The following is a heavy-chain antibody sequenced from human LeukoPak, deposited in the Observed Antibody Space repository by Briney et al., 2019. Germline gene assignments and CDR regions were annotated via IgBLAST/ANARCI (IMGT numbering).Heavy chain of an antibody. J-gene: IGHJ4*02. Sequence: PGGSLRLSCAASGFTFSSYSMHWVRQAPGKGLEWVSAISGSGGSTYYADSVKGRFTISRDNSKNTLYLQMNSLRAEDTAVYYCAKVPHYYDSSGYPSGIEGQFAYWGQGTLVTVSS. D-gene: IGHD3-22*01. CDR3: AKVPHYYDSSGYPSGIEGQFAY. CDR1: GFTFSSYS. CDR2: ISGSGGST. V-gene: IGHV3-23*01.